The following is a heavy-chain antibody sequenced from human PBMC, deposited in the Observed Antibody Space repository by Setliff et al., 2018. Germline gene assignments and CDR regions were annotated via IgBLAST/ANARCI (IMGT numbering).Heavy chain of an antibody. CDR1: GYSFSISW. CDR3: VRPSAGYSRPFDV. CDR2: IYPGDPQI. V-gene: IGHV5-51*01. J-gene: IGHJ3*01. Sequence: LGESLTISCKDSGYSFSISWIGWVRRMPGKGLDWMGIIYPGDPQIRYSPSFQGQVTISADKSTSTAYLEWSSLKASDTAMYYCVRPSAGYSRPFDVWGQGTMVTVS. D-gene: IGHD2-15*01.